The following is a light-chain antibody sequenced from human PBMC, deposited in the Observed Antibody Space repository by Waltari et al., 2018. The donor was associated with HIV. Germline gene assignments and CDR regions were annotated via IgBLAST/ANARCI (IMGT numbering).Light chain of an antibody. CDR2: GAS. V-gene: IGKV3-20*01. Sequence: EIVLTQSPDILSLSPGERATLSCRASQSVSSSYLAWYQQKPGQPPRLLIYGASNRATGIPDRFSGSGSGTDFTLTVSRLEPEDFAVYYCRYYVDLVSLTFGGGTKVEIK. J-gene: IGKJ4*01. CDR1: QSVSSSY. CDR3: RYYVDLVSLT.